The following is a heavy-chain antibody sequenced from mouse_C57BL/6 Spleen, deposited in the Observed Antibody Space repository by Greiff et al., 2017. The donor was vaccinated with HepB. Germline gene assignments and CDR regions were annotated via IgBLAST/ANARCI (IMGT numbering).Heavy chain of an antibody. V-gene: IGHV1-52*01. Sequence: QVQLQQSGAELVRPGSSVKLSCKASGYTFTSYWMHWVKQRPIQGLEWIGNIDPSDSETHYNQKFKDKATLTVDKSSSTAYMQLSSLTSEDSAVYYCARSGYSNYEYYFDYWGQGTTLTVSS. CDR2: IDPSDSET. CDR1: GYTFTSYW. D-gene: IGHD2-5*01. J-gene: IGHJ2*01. CDR3: ARSGYSNYEYYFDY.